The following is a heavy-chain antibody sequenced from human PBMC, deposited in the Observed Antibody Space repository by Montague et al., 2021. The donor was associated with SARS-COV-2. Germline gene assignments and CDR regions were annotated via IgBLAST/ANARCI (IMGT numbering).Heavy chain of an antibody. D-gene: IGHD3-22*01. V-gene: IGHV4-34*01. J-gene: IGHJ5*02. CDR1: GGSVSDYY. Sequence: SETLSLTCAVYGGSVSDYYWSWIRQPPGKGLEWMGEINNSWSTNYNPSLTSRVTTSVDTSKNQFSLKLTSVTAADTAAYYCARGPRITMIVVVITDIWFDPWGQGTLVTVSS. CDR3: ARGPRITMIVVVITDIWFDP. CDR2: INNSWST.